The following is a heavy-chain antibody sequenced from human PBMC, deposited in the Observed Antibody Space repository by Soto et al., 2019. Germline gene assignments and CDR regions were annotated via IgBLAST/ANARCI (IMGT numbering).Heavy chain of an antibody. CDR1: GFTYSSYA. Sequence: EVKLLESGGGLVQPGGSLRLSCVASGFTYSSYAMSWVRQAPGKGLEWVSTITGGADNTHYADSVKGRFTISRDNSKNTLSLQMNSLRVEDTAVYHCAKGRIAVAAPYNWCDPWGQGTLVTVSS. CDR3: AKGRIAVAAPYNWCDP. CDR2: ITGGADNT. D-gene: IGHD6-19*01. V-gene: IGHV3-23*01. J-gene: IGHJ5*02.